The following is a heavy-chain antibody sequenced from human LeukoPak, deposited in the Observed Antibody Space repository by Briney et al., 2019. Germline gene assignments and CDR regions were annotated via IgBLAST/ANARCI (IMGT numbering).Heavy chain of an antibody. Sequence: GGSLRLSCTASGFSFDNYTMAWVRQAPGKGLQWLASISASGRRIYYAESVKGRFTISRNSFQKTLFLQLNSLRVDDTAIYFCAKEVSGSNWFEAGDFWGQGSQVTVSS. CDR2: ISASGRRI. CDR3: AKEVSGSNWFEAGDF. D-gene: IGHD4-11*01. J-gene: IGHJ4*02. CDR1: GFSFDNYT. V-gene: IGHV3-23*01.